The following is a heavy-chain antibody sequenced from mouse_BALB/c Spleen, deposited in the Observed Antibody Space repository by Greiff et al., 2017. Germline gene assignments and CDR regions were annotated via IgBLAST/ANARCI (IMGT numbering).Heavy chain of an antibody. J-gene: IGHJ3*01. V-gene: IGHV3-2*02. CDR3: ARESGLAWFAY. CDR2: ISYSGST. D-gene: IGHD2-2*01. CDR1: GYSITSDYA. Sequence: EVKLQESGPGLVKPSQSLSLTCTVTGYSITSDYAWNWIRQFPGNKLEWMGYISYSGSTSYNPSLKSRISITRDTSKNQFFLQLNSVTTEDTATYYCARESGLAWFAYWGQGTLVTVSA.